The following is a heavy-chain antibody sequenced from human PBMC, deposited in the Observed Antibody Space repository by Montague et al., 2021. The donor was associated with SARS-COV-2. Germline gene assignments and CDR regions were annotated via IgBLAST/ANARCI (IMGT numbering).Heavy chain of an antibody. V-gene: IGHV4-39*01. Sequence: ETLSLTCTVSGGSISSRSNYWGWIRQPPGKGLEWIGSIYYSGSTYYNSSLKSRVTISVDTSKNQFSLKLNSVTAADTAVYYCARLVWFGELSSENWFDPWGQGTLVTVSS. J-gene: IGHJ5*02. D-gene: IGHD3-10*01. CDR1: GGSISSRSNY. CDR3: ARLVWFGELSSENWFDP. CDR2: IYYSGST.